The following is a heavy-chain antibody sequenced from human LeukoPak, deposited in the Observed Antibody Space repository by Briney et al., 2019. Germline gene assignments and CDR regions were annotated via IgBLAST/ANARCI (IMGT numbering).Heavy chain of an antibody. CDR3: ARTGGSSWYTYYYGMDV. CDR1: GGSFSGYY. D-gene: IGHD6-13*01. CDR2: INHSGST. Sequence: PSETLSLTCAVYGGSFSGYYWSWIRQPPGKGLEWIGEINHSGSTNYNPSLKSRVTISVDTSKNQFSLKLSSVTAADTVVYYCARTGGSSWYTYYYGMDVWGQGTTVTVSS. V-gene: IGHV4-34*01. J-gene: IGHJ6*02.